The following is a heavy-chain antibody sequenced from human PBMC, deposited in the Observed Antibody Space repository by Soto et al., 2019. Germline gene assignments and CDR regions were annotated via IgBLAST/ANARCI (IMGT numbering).Heavy chain of an antibody. CDR3: ASGSTVINTLDF. V-gene: IGHV4-30-4*01. Sequence: QVQLQESGPGLVKPSQTLSLTCTVSGGSITSGDYYWSWIRQPPGKGLEWVGYNYYGGSTYYNPSLESRITISLDTAKNQFSLELTSVTAADTVVYYCASGSTVINTLDFWGQGTLVTVSS. CDR2: NYYGGST. CDR1: GGSITSGDYY. D-gene: IGHD4-17*01. J-gene: IGHJ4*02.